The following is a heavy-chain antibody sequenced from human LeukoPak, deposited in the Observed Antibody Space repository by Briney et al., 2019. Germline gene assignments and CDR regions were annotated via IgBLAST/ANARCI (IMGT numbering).Heavy chain of an antibody. J-gene: IGHJ4*02. V-gene: IGHV3-30*18. Sequence: VRSLRLSCAASGFTFSNYGMHWVRQAPGKGLEWVAGITYDGMNKFYADSVRGRSTISRDNSKNTLYLQMNSLRVEDTAVYYCAKDAYSGYDYPNYWGQGTLVTVSS. CDR2: ITYDGMNK. D-gene: IGHD5-12*01. CDR1: GFTFSNYG. CDR3: AKDAYSGYDYPNY.